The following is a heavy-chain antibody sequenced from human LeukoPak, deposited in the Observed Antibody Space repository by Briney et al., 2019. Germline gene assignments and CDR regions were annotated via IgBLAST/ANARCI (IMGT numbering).Heavy chain of an antibody. Sequence: GGSLRLSCAASGFTFSTYAMNWVRQAPGKGLEWVSIISGSGGNTFYADAVKGRFTISRDNSINTLYLQMNNQRDEDTAVYYCAKDPPCSGGTCYGYFESWGQGTLVTVSS. CDR1: GFTFSTYA. J-gene: IGHJ4*02. D-gene: IGHD2-15*01. CDR3: AKDPPCSGGTCYGYFES. V-gene: IGHV3-23*01. CDR2: ISGSGGNT.